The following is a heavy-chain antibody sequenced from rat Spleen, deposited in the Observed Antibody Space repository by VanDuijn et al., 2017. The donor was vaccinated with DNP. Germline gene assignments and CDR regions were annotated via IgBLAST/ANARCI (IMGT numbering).Heavy chain of an antibody. J-gene: IGHJ1*01. D-gene: IGHD1-4*01. CDR2: ISYDGSST. CDR1: GFTFSDYN. CDR3: ARRPGYWYIDF. V-gene: IGHV5-7*01. Sequence: EVQLVESGGGLVQPGRSLKLSCAASGFTFSDYNMAWVRQAPKKGLEWVATISYDGSSTYYRDSVKGRFTISRDNAKSTLYLQMDSLRSEDTATYSCARRPGYWYIDFYGPGTMVTVAS.